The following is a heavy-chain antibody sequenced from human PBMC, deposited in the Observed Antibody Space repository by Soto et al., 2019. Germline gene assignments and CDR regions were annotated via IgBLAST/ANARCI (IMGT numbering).Heavy chain of an antibody. V-gene: IGHV1-3*01. CDR3: ARAGFCSTTSCSDAFDI. D-gene: IGHD2-2*01. CDR1: GYTFTNYA. J-gene: IGHJ3*02. Sequence: ASVKVSCKASGYTFTNYAMHWVRQAPGQRPEWMGWINAGNGNTKFSQRFQGRVTITRDTSANIAYMELSSLTSEDTAVYYCARAGFCSTTSCSDAFDIKGQVTMVTVSS. CDR2: INAGNGNT.